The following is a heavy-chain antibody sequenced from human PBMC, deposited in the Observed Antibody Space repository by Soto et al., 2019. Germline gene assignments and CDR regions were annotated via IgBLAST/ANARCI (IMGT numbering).Heavy chain of an antibody. D-gene: IGHD3-22*01. CDR2: IGGSGRTT. CDR1: AFTFNNYA. J-gene: IGHJ4*02. V-gene: IGHV3-23*01. Sequence: EVQLLESGGGLVQPGGSLSLSCSASAFTFNNYAMSWVRQAPGKGLEWVSGIGGSGRTTYYADSVKGRFTISRDNSNNTLFLQMNSLRAEDTAVYYCAKSRYSDSSGDFYDYWGQGTLVTVSS. CDR3: AKSRYSDSSGDFYDY.